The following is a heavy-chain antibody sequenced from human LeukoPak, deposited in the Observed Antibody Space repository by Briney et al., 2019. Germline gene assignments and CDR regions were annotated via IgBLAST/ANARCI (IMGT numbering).Heavy chain of an antibody. CDR3: ARGTRYYYYYYMDV. D-gene: IGHD1-7*01. J-gene: IGHJ6*03. CDR1: GGTFSSYA. V-gene: IGHV1-69*05. Sequence: GASVKVSCKASGGTFSSYAISWVRQAPGQGLEWMGGIIPIFGTASYAQKFQGRVTITTDESTSTAYMELSSLRSEDTAVYYCARGTRYYYYYYMDVWGKGTTVTVSS. CDR2: IIPIFGTA.